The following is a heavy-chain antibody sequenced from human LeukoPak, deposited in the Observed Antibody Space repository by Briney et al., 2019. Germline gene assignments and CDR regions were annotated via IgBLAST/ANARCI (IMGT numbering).Heavy chain of an antibody. J-gene: IGHJ4*02. CDR2: ISRNSGSI. Sequence: GRSLRLSCAASGFTFDDYAMHWVRQAPGKGLEWVSGISRNSGSIGYADSVKGRFTISRDNAKNSLYLQMNSLRAEDTALYYCAKGQYSSSWSHFDYWGQGTLVTVSS. CDR1: GFTFDDYA. D-gene: IGHD6-13*01. V-gene: IGHV3-9*01. CDR3: AKGQYSSSWSHFDY.